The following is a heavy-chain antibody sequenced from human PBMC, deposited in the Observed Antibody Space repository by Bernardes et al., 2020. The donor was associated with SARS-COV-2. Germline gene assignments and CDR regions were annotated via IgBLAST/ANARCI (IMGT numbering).Heavy chain of an antibody. CDR3: ARRNGGLHERITIFGVARHFDY. V-gene: IGHV4-34*01. CDR2: INHSGST. CDR1: GGSFSGYY. J-gene: IGHJ4*02. Sequence: SETLSLTCAVYGGSFSGYYWSWIRQPPGKGLEWIGEINHSGSTNYNPSLKSRVTISVDTSKNQFSLKLSSVTAADTAVYYCARRNGGLHERITIFGVARHFDYWGQGTLVTVSS. D-gene: IGHD3-3*01.